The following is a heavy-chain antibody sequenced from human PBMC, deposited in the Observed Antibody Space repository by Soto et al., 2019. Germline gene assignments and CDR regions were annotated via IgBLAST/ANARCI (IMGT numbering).Heavy chain of an antibody. D-gene: IGHD3-22*01. CDR2: INPSGGST. Sequence: SVKVSCKSSGYPFTGYYMHLVRQAPGQGLEWMGIINPSGGSTSYAQKFQGRVTMTRDTSTSTVYMELSSLRSEDTAVYYCARGKRPDYYDSSGYYFLGLHAFDIWGQGTMVTV. CDR3: ARGKRPDYYDSSGYYFLGLHAFDI. V-gene: IGHV1-46*01. J-gene: IGHJ3*02. CDR1: GYPFTGYY.